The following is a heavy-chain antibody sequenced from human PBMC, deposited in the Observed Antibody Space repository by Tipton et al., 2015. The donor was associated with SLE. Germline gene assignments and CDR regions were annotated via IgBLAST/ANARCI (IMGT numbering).Heavy chain of an antibody. D-gene: IGHD3-3*01. CDR3: AREGHQYDLWSVQVYFDY. CDR1: GYIFTSYG. V-gene: IGHV1-18*01. Sequence: QSGPEVKKPGAAVKVSCKASGYIFTSYGISWVRQAPGQGLEWMGWITAYNGYTDYAQKVQGRVTMTTDTSTSTAYMELRSLRSDDTAVYYCAREGHQYDLWSVQVYFDYWGQGTLVTVSS. CDR2: ITAYNGYT. J-gene: IGHJ4*02.